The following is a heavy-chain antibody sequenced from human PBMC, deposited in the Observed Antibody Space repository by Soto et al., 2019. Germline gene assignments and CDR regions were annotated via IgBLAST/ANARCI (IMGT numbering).Heavy chain of an antibody. V-gene: IGHV3-53*01. CDR2: IYGDGTT. Sequence: EVQLVESGGGLIQPGGSLRLSCAASGITISRNYMSWVRQAPGKGLEWVSVIYGDGTTYYAVSVKGRFTISRDNSKSTLYLQMNRLRADDTAVYYCARARDGYNFLYEPTWGQGTLVTVSS. D-gene: IGHD5-12*01. CDR3: ARARDGYNFLYEPT. CDR1: GITISRNY. J-gene: IGHJ4*02.